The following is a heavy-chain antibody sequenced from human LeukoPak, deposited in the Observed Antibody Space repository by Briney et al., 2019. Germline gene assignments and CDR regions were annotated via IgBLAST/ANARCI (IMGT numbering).Heavy chain of an antibody. Sequence: SVKVSCKASGYTFTSYDINWVRQAPGQGLEWMGGIIPIFGTANYAQKFQGRVTITADESTSTAYMELSSLRSEDTAVYYCARARVITFGELRYFDYWGQGTLVTVSS. D-gene: IGHD3-16*01. J-gene: IGHJ4*02. V-gene: IGHV1-69*13. CDR1: GYTFTSYD. CDR3: ARARVITFGELRYFDY. CDR2: IIPIFGTA.